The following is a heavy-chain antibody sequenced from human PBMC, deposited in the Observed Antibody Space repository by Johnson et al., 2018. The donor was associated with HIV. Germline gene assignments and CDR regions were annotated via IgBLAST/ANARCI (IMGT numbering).Heavy chain of an antibody. V-gene: IGHV3-9*01. CDR2: INWNSGSM. J-gene: IGHJ3*01. D-gene: IGHD2-2*01. CDR1: GFTFHDYA. CDR3: ARGGLLSPDAFDV. Sequence: VLLVESGGGLVQPGRSLTLSCAASGFTFHDYAMHWVRQAPGKGLEWVSGINWNSGSMDYADSVKGRFTISRDNAKSSLFLQMSGLRAGDTALYYCARGGLLSPDAFDVWGQGTMVTVSS.